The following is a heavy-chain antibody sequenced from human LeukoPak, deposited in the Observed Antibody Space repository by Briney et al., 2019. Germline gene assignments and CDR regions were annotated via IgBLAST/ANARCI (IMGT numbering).Heavy chain of an antibody. CDR1: GGSISSRNYY. V-gene: IGHV4-61*01. CDR2: IYYSGST. Sequence: SETLSLTCTVSGGSISSRNYYWGWVRQSPGKGLEWIGYIYYSGSTNYNPSLKNRVTISVDTSKNQFSLKLNSVTAADTAVYYCARGVYGSGSYGYVYWGQGTLVTVSS. CDR3: ARGVYGSGSYGYVY. D-gene: IGHD3-10*01. J-gene: IGHJ4*02.